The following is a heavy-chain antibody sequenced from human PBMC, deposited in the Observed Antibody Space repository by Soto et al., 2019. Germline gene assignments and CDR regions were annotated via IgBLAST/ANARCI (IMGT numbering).Heavy chain of an antibody. J-gene: IGHJ5*02. CDR3: ARADSSDREWFDP. D-gene: IGHD3-22*01. V-gene: IGHV4-30-4*01. Sequence: SETLSLTCTVSGGSISSGDYYWSWIRQPPGKGLEWIGYIYYSGSTCYNPSLKSRVTISVDTSKNQFSLKLSSVTAADTAVYYCARADSSDREWFDPWGQGTLVTVSS. CDR1: GGSISSGDYY. CDR2: IYYSGST.